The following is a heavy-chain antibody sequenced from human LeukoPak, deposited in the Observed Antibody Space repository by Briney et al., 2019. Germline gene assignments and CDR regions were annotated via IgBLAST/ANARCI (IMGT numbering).Heavy chain of an antibody. CDR2: ITSSNNYI. J-gene: IGHJ6*03. CDR1: GFTFSNHG. Sequence: GGSLRLSCAASGFTFSNHGMNWVRQAPGKGLKWVSSITSSNNYIYYGDSVKGRFTISRDDAKNSLFLQMNSLRAEDTATYYCARGEFGDYYYFYMDVWGKGTTVTVSS. CDR3: ARGEFGDYYYFYMDV. V-gene: IGHV3-21*01. D-gene: IGHD2/OR15-2a*01.